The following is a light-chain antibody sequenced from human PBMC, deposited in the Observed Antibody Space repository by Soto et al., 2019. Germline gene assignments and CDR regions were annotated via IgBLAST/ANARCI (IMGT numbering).Light chain of an antibody. CDR2: EVY. V-gene: IGLV2-14*01. J-gene: IGLJ3*02. Sequence: QSALTQPASVSGSPGQSITISCTGTNSDVGGYDRVSWYQHHPGKAPKLLIFEVYNRPAGISDRFSGSKSGDTASLTISGLQAEDEADYYCISYRPSTTTHLVFGGGTKLTVL. CDR1: NSDVGGYDR. CDR3: ISYRPSTTTHLV.